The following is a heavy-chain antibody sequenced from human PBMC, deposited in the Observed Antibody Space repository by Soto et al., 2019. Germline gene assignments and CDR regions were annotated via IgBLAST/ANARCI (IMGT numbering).Heavy chain of an antibody. Sequence: PSETLSLTCTVSGDSVTSGNYYWSWIRQPPGKGLEWIGYIYYSGNTNYSPSLKSRVTMSLDRSNNQFSLKLSSVTAADTAVYYCARGVRYQLLKAVAGPRWFDPWGQGTLVTVSS. CDR1: GDSVTSGNYY. J-gene: IGHJ5*02. CDR3: ARGVRYQLLKAVAGPRWFDP. D-gene: IGHD2-2*01. CDR2: IYYSGNT. V-gene: IGHV4-61*01.